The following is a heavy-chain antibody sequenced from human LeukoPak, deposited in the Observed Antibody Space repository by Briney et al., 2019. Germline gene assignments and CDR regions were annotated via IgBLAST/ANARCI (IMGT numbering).Heavy chain of an antibody. CDR2: ISGGGST. J-gene: IGHJ3*02. CDR3: ARGGDTIGSIRSPFDI. D-gene: IGHD3-22*01. CDR1: GFTVSDNY. Sequence: GGSLRLSCAASGFTVSDNYTSWVRQVQGKGLEWVSAISGGGSTYYADSVKGRFIISRDNSKNTVYLQLNSLRAEDTAVYYCARGGDTIGSIRSPFDIWGQGTMVTVSS. V-gene: IGHV3-53*01.